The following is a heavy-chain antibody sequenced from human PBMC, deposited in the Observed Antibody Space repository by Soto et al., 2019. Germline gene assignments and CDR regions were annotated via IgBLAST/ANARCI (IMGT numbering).Heavy chain of an antibody. V-gene: IGHV3-23*01. J-gene: IGHJ4*02. CDR1: GFTFNNYG. CDR2: ITESGTT. Sequence: EVQLLESGGGLVQRGGSLRLSCAVSGFTFNNYGMSWVRQAPGKGLEWVSAITESGTTYYADSVKGRFSISRDNSKNTVYLQMNSLRPDDTAVYYCAKCRPDGAGAEDYLGQGTQVTVSS. CDR3: AKCRPDGAGAEDY. D-gene: IGHD6-13*01.